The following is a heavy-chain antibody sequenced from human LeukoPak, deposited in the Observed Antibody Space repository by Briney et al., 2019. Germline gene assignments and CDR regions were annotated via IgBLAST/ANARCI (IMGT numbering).Heavy chain of an antibody. Sequence: SETLSLTCTVSGYSISSGYYWGWIRQPPGKGLEWIGSVYHSGSSYYNPSLKSRVTMSVETSKNQFSLKLASVTAADTAVYYCARSPTKRVPEDYWGQGTLVTVSS. CDR1: GYSISSGYY. V-gene: IGHV4-38-2*02. CDR3: ARSPTKRVPEDY. CDR2: VYHSGSS. D-gene: IGHD2-2*01. J-gene: IGHJ4*02.